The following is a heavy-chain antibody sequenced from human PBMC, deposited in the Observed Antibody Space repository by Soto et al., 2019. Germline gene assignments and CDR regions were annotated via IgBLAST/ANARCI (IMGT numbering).Heavy chain of an antibody. Sequence: QVQLVQSGAEVKKPGSSVKVSCKASGGTFSSYTISWVRQAPGQGLEWMGRIIPILGIANYAQKFQGRVTITADKSTSTAYMELSSLRSEDTAVYYCASAVATTSVDYWGQGTLVSVSS. J-gene: IGHJ4*02. CDR3: ASAVATTSVDY. CDR2: IIPILGIA. D-gene: IGHD5-12*01. CDR1: GGTFSSYT. V-gene: IGHV1-69*02.